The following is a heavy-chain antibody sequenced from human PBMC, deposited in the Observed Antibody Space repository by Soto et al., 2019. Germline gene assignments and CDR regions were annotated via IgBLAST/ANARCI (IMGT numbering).Heavy chain of an antibody. J-gene: IGHJ5*02. V-gene: IGHV4-59*13. CDR1: GASFGTNY. CDR3: ATDSAGRGPFDP. CDR2: TYYTGST. Sequence: SETLSLTCTISGASFGTNYWSWIRQAPGKGLEWIGYTYYTGSTKYNPSFKSRATISVDTSKNQFSLTLNPAAAADTAVYYCATDSAGRGPFDPWGQGILVTVSS. D-gene: IGHD3-10*01.